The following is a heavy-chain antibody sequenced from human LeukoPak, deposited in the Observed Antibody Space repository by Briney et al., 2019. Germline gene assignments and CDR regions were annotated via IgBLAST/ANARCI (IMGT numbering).Heavy chain of an antibody. J-gene: IGHJ4*02. CDR2: INPNTGGT. CDR1: GYTFTGYY. Sequence: ASVKVSCKASGYTFTGYYLHWVRQASGEGLEWMGWINPNTGGTYYGQEFQGRATMTSETSINTAYMELTRLTSDDTAVYYCARGPFRGYSSSFDYWGQGTLVTVSS. D-gene: IGHD5-18*01. CDR3: ARGPFRGYSSSFDY. V-gene: IGHV1-2*02.